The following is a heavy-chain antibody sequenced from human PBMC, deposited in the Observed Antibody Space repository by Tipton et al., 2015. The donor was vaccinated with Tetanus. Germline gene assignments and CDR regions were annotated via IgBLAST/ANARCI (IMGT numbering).Heavy chain of an antibody. CDR1: GFTLSSYA. V-gene: IGHV3-23*01. CDR3: AKQLSY. CDR2: ISGSGGST. D-gene: IGHD3-16*02. J-gene: IGHJ4*02. Sequence: LRLSCAASGFTLSSYAMSWVRQAPGQGLEWVSAISGSGGSTYYADSVKARFTISRDNSKNTVYLQMTSLRAEDTAFYYCAKQLSYWGQGTLVTVSS.